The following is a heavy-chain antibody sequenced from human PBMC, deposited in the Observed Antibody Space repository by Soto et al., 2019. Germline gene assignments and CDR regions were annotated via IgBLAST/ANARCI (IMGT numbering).Heavy chain of an antibody. V-gene: IGHV4-61*01. CDR3: ARDEDYGVAFDI. Sequence: PSETLSLTCTVSGGSVSSGSYYWSWIRQPPGKGLEWIGYIYYSGSTNYNPSLKSRVTISVDTSKNQFSLKLSSVTAADTAVYYCARDEDYGVAFDIWGQGTMVT. CDR2: IYYSGST. CDR1: GGSVSSGSYY. J-gene: IGHJ3*02. D-gene: IGHD4-17*01.